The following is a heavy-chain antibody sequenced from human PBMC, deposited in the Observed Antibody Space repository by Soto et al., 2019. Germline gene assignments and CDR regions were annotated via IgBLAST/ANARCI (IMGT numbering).Heavy chain of an antibody. CDR3: ASRHRLDYGDPIDY. D-gene: IGHD4-17*01. CDR1: GFTFSSYS. V-gene: IGHV3-21*01. J-gene: IGHJ4*02. CDR2: ISSSSSYI. Sequence: GGSLRLSCAASGFTFSSYSMNWVRQAPGKGLEWVSSISSSSSYIYYADSVKGRFTISRDNAKNSLYLQMNSLRAEDTAVYYCASRHRLDYGDPIDYWGQGTLVTVSS.